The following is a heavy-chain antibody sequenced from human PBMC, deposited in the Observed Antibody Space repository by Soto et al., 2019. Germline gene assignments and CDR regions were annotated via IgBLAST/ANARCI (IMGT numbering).Heavy chain of an antibody. CDR1: DGTCRGADDY. J-gene: IGHJ4*02. V-gene: IGHV4-61*08. CDR3: ARGPGYIDGWRTFEF. Sequence: SEPNCLTWTVADGTCRGADDYWSWIRQPLGKGPEWIGYTYYNGDTKYNPALKSRVTMSVDTSKNQFSLRLSSVTAADTAVYFCARGPGYIDGWRTFEFWGRGILVPVSS. D-gene: IGHD6-25*01. CDR2: TYYNGDT.